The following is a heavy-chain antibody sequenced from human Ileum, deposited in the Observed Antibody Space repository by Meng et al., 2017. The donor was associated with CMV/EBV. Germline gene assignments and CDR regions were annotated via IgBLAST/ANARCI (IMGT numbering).Heavy chain of an antibody. Sequence: SETLSLTCSVSGGSMSGYYWSWIRQSPGKGLEWIGYVHYSGTFNYSPSLQSRVTISADTSKNQFSLNLTSVTTADTAVYYCARKGPNYPGMDVWGQGTAVTVSS. CDR2: VHYSGTF. CDR3: ARKGPNYPGMDV. V-gene: IGHV4-59*01. J-gene: IGHJ6*02. CDR1: GGSMSGYY.